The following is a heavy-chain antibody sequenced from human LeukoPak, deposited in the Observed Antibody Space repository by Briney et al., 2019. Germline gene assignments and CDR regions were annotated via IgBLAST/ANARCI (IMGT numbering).Heavy chain of an antibody. CDR2: IKSKTDGGTT. CDR3: TTDITIFGVVTY. D-gene: IGHD3-3*01. CDR1: GFTFSNAW. J-gene: IGHJ4*02. V-gene: IGHV3-15*01. Sequence: PGGSLRLSCAASGFTFSNAWMSWVRQAPGKGLEWVGRIKSKTDGGTTDYAAPVKGRFTISRDDSKNTLYLQMNSLKTEDTAVYYCTTDITIFGVVTYWGQGTLVTVSS.